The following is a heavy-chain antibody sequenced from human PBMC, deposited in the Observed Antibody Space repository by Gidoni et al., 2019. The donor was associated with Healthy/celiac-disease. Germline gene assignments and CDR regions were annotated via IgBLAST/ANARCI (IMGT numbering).Heavy chain of an antibody. CDR1: GYSLTSYW. Sequence: VQLVQSGAVVKKPGESLRLSCMGSGYSLTSYWISWVRQMPGKGLEWMGRIDPSDSYPNYSPSFQGHVTISTDKSISTACLQWSSLKASDTAVYYCARHPFSHSSSSNYWGQGTLVTVSS. CDR2: IDPSDSYP. J-gene: IGHJ4*02. CDR3: ARHPFSHSSSSNY. D-gene: IGHD6-13*01. V-gene: IGHV5-10-1*03.